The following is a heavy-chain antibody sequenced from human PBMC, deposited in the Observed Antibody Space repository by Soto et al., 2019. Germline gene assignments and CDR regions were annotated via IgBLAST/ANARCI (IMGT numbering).Heavy chain of an antibody. D-gene: IGHD2-21*01. CDR3: ARTHIVVDWAFDI. Sequence: LSLTCTFSGGSISRGDYYWSWIRQPPGKGLEWIGYIYYSGSTYYNPSLKSRVTISVDTSKNQFSLKLSSVTAADTAVYYCARTHIVVDWAFDIWGQGTMVTVSS. CDR2: IYYSGST. CDR1: GGSISRGDYY. J-gene: IGHJ3*02. V-gene: IGHV4-30-4*01.